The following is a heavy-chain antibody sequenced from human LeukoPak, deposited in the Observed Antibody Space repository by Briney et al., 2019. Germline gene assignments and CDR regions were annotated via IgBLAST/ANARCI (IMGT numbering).Heavy chain of an antibody. J-gene: IGHJ5*02. D-gene: IGHD3-10*01. CDR1: GFTVSSDS. V-gene: IGHV3-53*01. CDR2: IYSGGST. Sequence: GGSLRLSCTVSGFTVSSDSMSWVRQAPGKGLEWVSFIYSGGSTHYSDSVKGRFTISRDNSKNTLYLQMNSLRSDDTAVYYCARGDYYGSPKVVAAWGQGTLVTVSS. CDR3: ARGDYYGSPKVVAA.